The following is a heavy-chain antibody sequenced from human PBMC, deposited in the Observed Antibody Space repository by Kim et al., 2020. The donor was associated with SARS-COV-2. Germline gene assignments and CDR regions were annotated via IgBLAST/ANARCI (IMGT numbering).Heavy chain of an antibody. CDR1: GYTFSSYW. V-gene: IGHV5-10-1*01. J-gene: IGHJ5*02. D-gene: IGHD6-19*01. Sequence: GESLKISCWGSGYTFSSYWIAWVRQTPGKAPELMGKIDPHNSHTNYSPSFQGHVTLSVDMTSNTAYLHWSSLSASDSGTYYCARRFGSGWSADWFDPWGRGALVTVSS. CDR3: ARRFGSGWSADWFDP. CDR2: IDPHNSHT.